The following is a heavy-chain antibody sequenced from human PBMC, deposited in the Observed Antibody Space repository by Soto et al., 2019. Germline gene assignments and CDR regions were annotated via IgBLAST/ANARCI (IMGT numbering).Heavy chain of an antibody. CDR3: ARDSIAGTSWFDP. CDR2: ISHTGST. CDR1: GGSINSTNW. V-gene: IGHV4-4*02. J-gene: IGHJ5*02. Sequence: QVQLQESGPGLVKPSGTLSLTCAVSGGSINSTNWWSWVRQPPGKGLEWIGDISHTGSTNYNPSLXXRXXISIDKSKNHFSLRLSSVTAADTAVYYCARDSIAGTSWFDPWGQGTLVTVSS. D-gene: IGHD1-7*01.